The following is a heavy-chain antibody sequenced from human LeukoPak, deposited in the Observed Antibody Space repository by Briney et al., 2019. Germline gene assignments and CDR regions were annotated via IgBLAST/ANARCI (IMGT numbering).Heavy chain of an antibody. CDR2: IYTSGST. D-gene: IGHD6-13*01. V-gene: IGHV4-61*02. J-gene: IGHJ4*02. CDR1: GGSISSGSYY. CDR3: ARGVAAAGLDY. Sequence: NPSQTLSLTCTVSGGSISSGSYYWSWIRQPAGKGLEWIGRIYTSGSTNYNPSLKSRVTMSVDTSKNQFSLKLSSVTAADTAVYYCARGVAAAGLDYWGQETLVTVSS.